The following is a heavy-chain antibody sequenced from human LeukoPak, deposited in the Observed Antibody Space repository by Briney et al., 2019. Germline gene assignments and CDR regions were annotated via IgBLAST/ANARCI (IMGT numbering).Heavy chain of an antibody. CDR1: GGSISSYS. D-gene: IGHD3-22*01. Sequence: SETLSLTCTVSGGSISSYSWSWIRQPPGKGLEWIGYIYYSGSTNYNPSLKSRVTISVDTSKNQFSLKLSSVTAADTAVYYCARETYYYDSSGYYHEYYFDYWGQGTLVTVSS. V-gene: IGHV4-59*01. J-gene: IGHJ4*02. CDR2: IYYSGST. CDR3: ARETYYYDSSGYYHEYYFDY.